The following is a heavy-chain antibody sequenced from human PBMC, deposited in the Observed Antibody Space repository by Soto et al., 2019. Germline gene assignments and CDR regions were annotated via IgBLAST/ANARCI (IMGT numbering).Heavy chain of an antibody. J-gene: IGHJ5*02. CDR2: IVVGSGNT. CDR3: AAIPASYDSSGSAPRWFDP. V-gene: IGHV1-58*01. CDR1: GFTFTSSA. D-gene: IGHD3-22*01. Sequence: SVKVSCKASGFTFTSSAVQWVRQARGQRLEWIGWIVVGSGNTNYTQKFQERVTITRDMSTSTAYMELSSLRSEDTAAYYCAAIPASYDSSGSAPRWFDPWGQGTLVTVSS.